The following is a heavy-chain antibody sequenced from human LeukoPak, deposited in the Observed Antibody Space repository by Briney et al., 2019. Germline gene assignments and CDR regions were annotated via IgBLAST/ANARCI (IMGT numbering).Heavy chain of an antibody. Sequence: SETLSLTCTVSGGAISSYYWSWIRQPPGKGLEWIGSFFLKGSTYYNPSPKSRVTISVDTSKNQFSPTLSSVTAADTAVYYCARVAGCTSCFDVDYWGQGTLVTVSS. D-gene: IGHD2-2*01. CDR3: ARVAGCTSCFDVDY. CDR1: GGAISSYY. V-gene: IGHV4-38-2*02. J-gene: IGHJ4*02. CDR2: FFLKGST.